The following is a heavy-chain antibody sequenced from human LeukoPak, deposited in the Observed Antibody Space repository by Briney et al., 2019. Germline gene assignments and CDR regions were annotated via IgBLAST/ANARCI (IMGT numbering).Heavy chain of an antibody. Sequence: PGGSLRLSCAASGFTFSSHAMSWVRQAPGKGLEWVGRIKSKTDGGTTDYVAPVKGRFTISRDDSKNTLYLQMNSLKTEDTAVYYCTTPLNNYYDSSGYDYWGQGTLVTVSS. CDR3: TTPLNNYYDSSGYDY. D-gene: IGHD3-22*01. CDR2: IKSKTDGGTT. V-gene: IGHV3-15*01. CDR1: GFTFSSHA. J-gene: IGHJ4*02.